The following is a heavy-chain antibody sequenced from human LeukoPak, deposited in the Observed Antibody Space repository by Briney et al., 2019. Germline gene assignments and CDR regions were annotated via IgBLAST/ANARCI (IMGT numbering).Heavy chain of an antibody. CDR3: ARLYCSSSSCYGEIDY. D-gene: IGHD2-2*01. V-gene: IGHV3-48*01. J-gene: IGHJ4*02. CDR2: ISSSSSTI. CDR1: GFTVSSNY. Sequence: AGGSLRLSCAASGFTVSSNYMSWVRQAPGKGLEWVSYISSSSSTIYYADSVKGRFTISRDNAKNSLYLQMNSLRAEDTAVYYCARLYCSSSSCYGEIDYWGQGTLVTVSS.